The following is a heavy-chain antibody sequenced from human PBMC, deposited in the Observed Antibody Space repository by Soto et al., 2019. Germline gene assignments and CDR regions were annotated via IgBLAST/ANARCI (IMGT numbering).Heavy chain of an antibody. CDR1: GFTFSSYA. V-gene: IGHV3-23*01. J-gene: IGHJ3*02. CDR2: ISGSGGST. Sequence: LSLTCAASGFTFSSYAMSWVRQAPGKGLEWVSAISGSGGSTYYADSVKGRFTISRDNSKNTLYLQMNSLRAEDTAVYYCAKVADFWSGYYRTPDVDAFDIWGQGTMVTVSS. D-gene: IGHD3-3*01. CDR3: AKVADFWSGYYRTPDVDAFDI.